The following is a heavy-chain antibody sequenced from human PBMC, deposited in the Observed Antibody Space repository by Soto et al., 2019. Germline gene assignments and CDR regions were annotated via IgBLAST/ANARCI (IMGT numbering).Heavy chain of an antibody. V-gene: IGHV3-48*03. CDR1: VFSFNTYE. D-gene: IGHD1-26*01. CDR3: AYGGSCDY. Sequence: EVQLVESGGGLVQPGGSLRLSCAASVFSFNTYEMNWVRQAPGKGLEWVSYISSSGSTIYYADSVKGRFTVSRDNGKHSLYLQMNSLRAEDTAVYYCAYGGSCDYWGQGTQVTVSS. CDR2: ISSSGSTI. J-gene: IGHJ4*02.